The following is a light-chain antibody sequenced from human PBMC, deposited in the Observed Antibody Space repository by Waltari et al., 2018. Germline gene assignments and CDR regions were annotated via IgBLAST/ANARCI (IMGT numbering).Light chain of an antibody. CDR2: EVS. Sequence: QSALTQPASVSGSPGQSITISCTGTSRDIGAYNYVSWYQQHPGKAPKPMIYEVSNWASGVSDRFSGSQSGSTASLTISGLQAEEEADYYCSSFTTSSTEVFAGGTKLTVL. CDR1: SRDIGAYNY. J-gene: IGLJ3*02. CDR3: SSFTTSSTEV. V-gene: IGLV2-14*01.